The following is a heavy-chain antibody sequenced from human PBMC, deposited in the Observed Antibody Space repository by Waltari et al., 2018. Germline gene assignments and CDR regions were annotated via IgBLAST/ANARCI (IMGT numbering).Heavy chain of an antibody. CDR1: GFTFSDYW. D-gene: IGHD3-10*01. J-gene: IGHJ2*01. CDR3: ARGRRDYYGSGSYFPDWYFDL. CDR2: IHTDGSTT. V-gene: IGHV3-74*01. Sequence: EVQLVESGGGLVQPGGSLRLCCADSGFTFSDYWMQGGGTAPGTGLVWVSQIHTDGSTTGYADSVRGRFTISRDTAKNTLFLQMNSLRAEDTAVYYCARGRRDYYGSGSYFPDWYFDLWGRGTLVTVSS.